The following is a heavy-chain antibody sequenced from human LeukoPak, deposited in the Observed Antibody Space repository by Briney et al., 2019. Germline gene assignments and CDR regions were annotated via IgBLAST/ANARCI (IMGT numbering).Heavy chain of an antibody. J-gene: IGHJ4*02. Sequence: GRSLRLSCAASGFTFSSYAMHWVRQAPGKGLEWVAVISYDGSNKYYADSVKGRFTISRDNSKNTLYLQMNSLRAEDTAVYYCARDSSSLYFDYWGQGTLVTVSS. D-gene: IGHD6-13*01. CDR3: ARDSSSLYFDY. CDR2: ISYDGSNK. V-gene: IGHV3-30-3*01. CDR1: GFTFSSYA.